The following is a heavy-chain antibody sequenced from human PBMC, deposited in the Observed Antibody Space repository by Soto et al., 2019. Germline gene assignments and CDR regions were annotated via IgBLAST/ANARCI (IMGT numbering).Heavy chain of an antibody. CDR2: ISSTTNYI. CDR1: GFPFTRYS. V-gene: IGHV3-21*06. J-gene: IGHJ4*02. CDR3: ARESEDLTSNFDY. Sequence: GSLGLSCAASGFPFTRYSMNGVRQAPGKGLEWVSSISSTTNYIYYGDSMKGRFTISRDNAKNSLYLEMNSLRAEDTAVYYCARESEDLTSNFDYWGQGTLVTVSS.